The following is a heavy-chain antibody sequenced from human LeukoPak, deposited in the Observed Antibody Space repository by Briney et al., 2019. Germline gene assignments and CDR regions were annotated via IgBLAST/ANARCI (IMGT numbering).Heavy chain of an antibody. V-gene: IGHV1-69*01. CDR1: GGTFSSYA. CDR3: ARGVRNSGSYYVDY. J-gene: IGHJ4*02. CDR2: IIPIIGTT. D-gene: IGHD1-26*01. Sequence: ASVKVSCKASGGTFSSYAISWVRQAPGQGLEWMGGIIPIIGTTNYAQKFQGRVTITADESTSTGYMELSSLRSEDTAVYYCARGVRNSGSYYVDYWSQGTLVTVSS.